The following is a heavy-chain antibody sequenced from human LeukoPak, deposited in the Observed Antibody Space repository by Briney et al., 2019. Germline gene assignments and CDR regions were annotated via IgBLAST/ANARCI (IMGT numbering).Heavy chain of an antibody. CDR2: INPNGGST. V-gene: IGHV1-46*01. CDR3: AIAGTSDAFDI. D-gene: IGHD1-26*01. J-gene: IGHJ3*02. CDR1: GYNFTSYY. Sequence: ASVKVSWMASGYNFTSYYMHWLRQAPGQGLEWMGIINPNGGSTSYAQKFQGRVTMTRDTSTSTVYMELSSLRSEDTAVYYCAIAGTSDAFDIWGQGTMVTVSS.